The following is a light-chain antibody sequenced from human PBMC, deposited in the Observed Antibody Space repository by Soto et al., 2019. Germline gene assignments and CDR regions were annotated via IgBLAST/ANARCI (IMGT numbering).Light chain of an antibody. CDR3: CSHAGSYTLV. Sequence: QSVLTQPRSVSGSPGQSVAISCTGTSSDIGGYKYVSWYQHHPGKAPKLMIYDFDKRPSGVPDRFTASKSGNTASLTITGLQAEDEADYYCCSHAGSYTLVFGGGTKVTVL. V-gene: IGLV2-11*01. J-gene: IGLJ2*01. CDR2: DFD. CDR1: SSDIGGYKY.